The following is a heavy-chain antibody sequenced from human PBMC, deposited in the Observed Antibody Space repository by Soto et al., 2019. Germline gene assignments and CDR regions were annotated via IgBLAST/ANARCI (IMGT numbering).Heavy chain of an antibody. D-gene: IGHD1-26*01. V-gene: IGHV3-30*18. CDR3: AKDPGGSYYLYAFDI. CDR2: ISYDGSNK. J-gene: IGHJ3*02. Sequence: SLRISCEAPGFKFSSSGMHWVRQEPGKGLEWVAVISYDGSNKYYADSVKGRFTISRDNSKNTLYLQMNSLRAEDTAVYYCAKDPGGSYYLYAFDIWGQGTMVTVSS. CDR1: GFKFSSSG.